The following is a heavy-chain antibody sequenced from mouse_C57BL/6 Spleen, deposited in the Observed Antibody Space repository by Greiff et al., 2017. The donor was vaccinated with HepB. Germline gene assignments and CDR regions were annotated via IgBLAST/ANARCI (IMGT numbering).Heavy chain of an antibody. D-gene: IGHD1-1*01. CDR2: IYPRSGNT. V-gene: IGHV1-81*01. Sequence: QVQLKESGAELARPGASVKLSCKASGYTFTSYGISWVKQRTGQGLEWIGEIYPRSGNTYYNEKFKGKATLTADKSSSTAYMELRSLTSEDSAVYFCARPPITTVEDYWGQGTTLTVSS. J-gene: IGHJ2*01. CDR3: ARPPITTVEDY. CDR1: GYTFTSYG.